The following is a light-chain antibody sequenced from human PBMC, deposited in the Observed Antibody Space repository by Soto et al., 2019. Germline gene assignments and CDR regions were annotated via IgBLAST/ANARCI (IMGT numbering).Light chain of an antibody. CDR3: QQYGSSPLT. CDR2: GAS. V-gene: IGKV3-20*01. CDR1: QSVSSSY. J-gene: IGKJ4*01. Sequence: EIVLTQSPGTLSLSPGERATLSCRASQSVSSSYLAWYQKKLGQAPRLLIYGASSRATGIPDRFSGSGSGTDFTLTISRLEPEDFAVYYCQQYGSSPLTFGGGTKVEIK.